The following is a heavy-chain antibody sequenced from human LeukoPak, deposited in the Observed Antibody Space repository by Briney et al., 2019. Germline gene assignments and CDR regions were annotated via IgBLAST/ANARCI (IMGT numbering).Heavy chain of an antibody. CDR2: IYPGDSDT. V-gene: IGHV5-51*01. Sequence: GESLKISCKGSGYSFTSYWIGWVRQMPGKGLEWMGIIYPGDSDTRYSPSFQGQVTISADKSISTAYLQWGSLKASDTAMYYCARHQSYYDILTGTHYYYGMDVWGQGTTVTVSS. J-gene: IGHJ6*02. CDR3: ARHQSYYDILTGTHYYYGMDV. CDR1: GYSFTSYW. D-gene: IGHD3-9*01.